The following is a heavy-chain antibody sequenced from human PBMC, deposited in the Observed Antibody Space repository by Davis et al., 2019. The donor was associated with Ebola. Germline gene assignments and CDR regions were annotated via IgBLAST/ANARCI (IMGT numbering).Heavy chain of an antibody. CDR2: TSHNERER. V-gene: IGHV3-30*04. CDR1: GFTFSNHA. CDR3: ARALHDEVLDY. Sequence: PGGSLRLSCVASGFTFSNHAMHWVRQAPGQGLEWVAVTSHNERERFYGESVQGRFTISRDNSENVLYLQMDSLRPDDTAISFCARALHDEVLDYWGQGTPVTVSS. J-gene: IGHJ4*02. D-gene: IGHD1-1*01.